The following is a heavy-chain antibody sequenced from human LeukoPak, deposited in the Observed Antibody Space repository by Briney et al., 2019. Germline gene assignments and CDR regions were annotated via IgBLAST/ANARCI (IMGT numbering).Heavy chain of an antibody. Sequence: ASVKVSCKASGYTFTSYGISWVRQAPGQGLEWMGWISAYNGNTNYAQKLQGRVTMTTVTSTSTAYMELRSLRSDDTAVYYCARHPYSSGYYFEDYWGQGTLVTVSS. J-gene: IGHJ4*02. CDR3: ARHPYSSGYYFEDY. V-gene: IGHV1-18*01. CDR1: GYTFTSYG. CDR2: ISAYNGNT. D-gene: IGHD3-22*01.